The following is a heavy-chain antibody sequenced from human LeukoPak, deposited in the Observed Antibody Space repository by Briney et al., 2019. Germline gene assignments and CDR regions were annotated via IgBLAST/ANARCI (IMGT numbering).Heavy chain of an antibody. Sequence: SETLSLTCAVYGGSIIGYYLSWIRQPPGKGLEWIGEIKHSGSTNYNPSLKSRVTISVDTSKNQFSLKLSSVTAADTAVYYCARAGLNGAVDYWGQGTLVTVSS. J-gene: IGHJ4*02. D-gene: IGHD4-17*01. V-gene: IGHV4-34*01. CDR1: GGSIIGYY. CDR3: ARAGLNGAVDY. CDR2: IKHSGST.